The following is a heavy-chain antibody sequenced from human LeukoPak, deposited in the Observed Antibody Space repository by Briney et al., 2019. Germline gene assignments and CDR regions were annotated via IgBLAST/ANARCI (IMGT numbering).Heavy chain of an antibody. CDR3: ARQPEGIPY. V-gene: IGHV5-51*01. CDR1: GYTFTNSW. D-gene: IGHD1-14*01. J-gene: IGHJ4*02. Sequence: MPGESLKISCKGSGYTFTNSWFGWVRQLPGKGLEWMGIIYPGDSGTRYSPSFQGLVTISADKSISTAYLQGSSLKASDTAMYYCARQPEGIPYWGQGTLVTVSS. CDR2: IYPGDSGT.